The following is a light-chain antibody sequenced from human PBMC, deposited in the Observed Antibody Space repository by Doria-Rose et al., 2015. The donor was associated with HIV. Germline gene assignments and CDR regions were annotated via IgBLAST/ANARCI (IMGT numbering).Light chain of an antibody. V-gene: IGLV1-40*01. Sequence: QTVVTQEPSVSEAPGQRVTTSCTGSSSNIGAGYDVHWYQQLPGTAPKLLSYGNINRPSGVPDRISGSKSGTSASRAITGLQAEDEADYYCQSYDSSLSGYVFGTGTKVTVL. CDR1: SSNIGAGYD. J-gene: IGLJ1*01. CDR2: GNI. CDR3: QSYDSSLSGYV.